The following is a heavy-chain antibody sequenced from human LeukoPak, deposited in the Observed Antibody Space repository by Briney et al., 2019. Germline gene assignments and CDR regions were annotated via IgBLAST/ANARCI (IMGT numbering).Heavy chain of an antibody. Sequence: PSETLSLTCAVYGGSFSGYCWSWIRQPPGKGLEWIGEINHSGSTNYNPSLKSRVTISVDTSKNQFSLKLSSVTAADTAVYYCARALQWLVNYFDYWGQGTLVTVSS. J-gene: IGHJ4*02. V-gene: IGHV4-34*01. CDR1: GGSFSGYC. CDR2: INHSGST. CDR3: ARALQWLVNYFDY. D-gene: IGHD6-19*01.